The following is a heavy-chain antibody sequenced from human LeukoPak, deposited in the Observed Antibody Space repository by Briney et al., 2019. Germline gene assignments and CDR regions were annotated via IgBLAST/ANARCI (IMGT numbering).Heavy chain of an antibody. CDR2: IIPILGIA. CDR1: GGTFSSYA. Sequence: SVKVSCKASGGTFSSYAISGVRQAPGQGLEWMGRIIPILGIANYAQKFQGRVTITADKSTSTAYMELSSLRSEDTAVYYCVIVSRTAGYSGYDSRDYWGQGTLVTVSS. CDR3: VIVSRTAGYSGYDSRDY. V-gene: IGHV1-69*04. D-gene: IGHD5-12*01. J-gene: IGHJ4*02.